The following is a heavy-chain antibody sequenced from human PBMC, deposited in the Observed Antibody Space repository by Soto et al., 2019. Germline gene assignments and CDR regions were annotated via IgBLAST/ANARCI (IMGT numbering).Heavy chain of an antibody. D-gene: IGHD3-16*01. Sequence: QVQLVQSGAGVKKPGSSVKVSCKASGGTFSSYAISWVRQAPGQGLEWMGGIIPIFGTPDYAQKFQGRVTITADESMSTAYMELSSLRSEDTAVYYCAVTLSANSCYGMDVWGQGTTVTLSS. V-gene: IGHV1-69*12. CDR2: IIPIFGTP. J-gene: IGHJ6*01. CDR3: AVTLSANSCYGMDV. CDR1: GGTFSSYA.